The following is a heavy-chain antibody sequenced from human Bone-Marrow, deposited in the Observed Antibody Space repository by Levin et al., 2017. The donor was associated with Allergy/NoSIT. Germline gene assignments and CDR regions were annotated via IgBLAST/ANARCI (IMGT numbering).Heavy chain of an antibody. CDR2: IYYSGST. CDR1: GGSISNSNYY. Sequence: SETLSLTCTVSGGSISNSNYYWGWIRQPPGEGLEWVGSIYYSGSTYYNPALKSRVTISVDTSKNQFSLGLRSVTAADTAVYFCARPLRIGGNYVHWGPGTLVTVSS. D-gene: IGHD1-26*01. V-gene: IGHV4-39*01. CDR3: ARPLRIGGNYVH. J-gene: IGHJ1*01.